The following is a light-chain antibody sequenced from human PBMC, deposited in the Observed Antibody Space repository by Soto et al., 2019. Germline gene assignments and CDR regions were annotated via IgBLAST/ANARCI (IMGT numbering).Light chain of an antibody. CDR2: KNN. CDR1: SSNIGNNY. CDR3: ASRDDSLSGVV. V-gene: IGLV1-47*01. J-gene: IGLJ3*02. Sequence: QLVLTQPPSASGTPGQRVTISCSGGSSNIGNNYVYWYQHLPGTAPKLLMYKNNQRPSGVPDRFSGSKSGTSASLAIDGLRSEDEADYYCASRDDSLSGVVFGGGTKVTVL.